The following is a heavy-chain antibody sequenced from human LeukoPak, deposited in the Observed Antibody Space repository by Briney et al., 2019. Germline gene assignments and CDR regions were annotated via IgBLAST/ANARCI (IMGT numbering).Heavy chain of an antibody. CDR2: ISSSSSYI. Sequence: PGGSLRLSCAASGFTFSSYSMNWVRQAPGKGLEWVSSISSSSSYIYYADSVKGRFTISRDNAKNSLYLQMNSLRAEDTALYYCAKDIKVRGVNYFDYWGQGTLVTVSS. CDR1: GFTFSSYS. J-gene: IGHJ4*02. CDR3: AKDIKVRGVNYFDY. V-gene: IGHV3-21*04. D-gene: IGHD3-10*01.